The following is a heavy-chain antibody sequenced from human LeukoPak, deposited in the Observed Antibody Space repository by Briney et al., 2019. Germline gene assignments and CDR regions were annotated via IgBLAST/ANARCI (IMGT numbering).Heavy chain of an antibody. Sequence: GGSLRLSCAASGFSFSSYWMHWVRQAPGKGLEWVAVIWYDGSNKYYADSVKGRFTISRDNSKNTLYVQMNSLRAEDTAVYYCAKDSGGWLWFFDLWGRGTLVTVSS. V-gene: IGHV3-30*02. CDR2: IWYDGSNK. CDR3: AKDSGGWLWFFDL. CDR1: GFSFSSYW. D-gene: IGHD6-19*01. J-gene: IGHJ2*01.